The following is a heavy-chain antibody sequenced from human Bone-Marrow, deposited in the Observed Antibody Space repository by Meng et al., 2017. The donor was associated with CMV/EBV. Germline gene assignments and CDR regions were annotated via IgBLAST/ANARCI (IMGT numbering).Heavy chain of an antibody. V-gene: IGHV4-4*07. J-gene: IGHJ6*02. CDR3: ARSPRGVPALPYYYGMDV. D-gene: IGHD2-2*01. CDR2: IYTSGST. CDR1: GGSISSYY. Sequence: SETLSLTCTVSGGSISSYYWSWIRQPAGKGLEWIGRIYTSGSTNYNPSLKSRVTMSVDTSKNQFSLKLSSVTAADTAVYYCARSPRGVPALPYYYGMDVWGQGTTVTVSS.